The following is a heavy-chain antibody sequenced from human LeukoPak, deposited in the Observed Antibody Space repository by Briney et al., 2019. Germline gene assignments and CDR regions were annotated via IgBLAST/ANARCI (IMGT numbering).Heavy chain of an antibody. Sequence: WETLSLTCAVYGGSFSGYYWSWIRQPPGKGLEWIGEINHSGSTNYNPSLKSRVTISVDTSKNQFSLKLTSVTAADTAVYYCARESGSGWYKDAFDIWGQGTMVTVSS. V-gene: IGHV4-34*01. CDR3: ARESGSGWYKDAFDI. CDR2: INHSGST. J-gene: IGHJ3*02. CDR1: GGSFSGYY. D-gene: IGHD6-19*01.